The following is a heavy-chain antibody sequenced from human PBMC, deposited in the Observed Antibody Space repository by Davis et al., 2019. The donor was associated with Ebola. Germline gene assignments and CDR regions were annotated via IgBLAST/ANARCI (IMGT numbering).Heavy chain of an antibody. CDR2: VRAHGDGGAA. CDR3: TRLCLSPTCYVVWSDS. D-gene: IGHD3/OR15-3a*01. CDR1: GSTFDIAW. Sequence: GESLKISCAASGSTFDIAWVSWVRQAPGKGLEWVGHVRAHGDGGAAAYAAPVKGRFTISRDDSKNTVYLEMNSLKTEDTAVYSCTRLCLSPTCYVVWSDSWGQGTLVTVSS. V-gene: IGHV3-15*01. J-gene: IGHJ4*02.